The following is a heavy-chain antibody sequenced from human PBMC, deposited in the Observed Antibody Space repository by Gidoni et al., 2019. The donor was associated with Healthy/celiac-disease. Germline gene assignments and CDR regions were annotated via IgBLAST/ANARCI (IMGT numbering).Heavy chain of an antibody. Sequence: QVQLQESGPGLVKPSGTLSLTCAVSGGSISSSNWWSWVRQPPGKGLEWIGESYHSGSTNYNPSLKSRVTISVDKSKNQFSLKLSSVTAADTAVYYCARGVGAAGTYYYYGMDVWGQGITVTVSS. D-gene: IGHD6-13*01. CDR1: GGSISSSNW. CDR3: ARGVGAAGTYYYYGMDV. CDR2: SYHSGST. V-gene: IGHV4-4*02. J-gene: IGHJ6*02.